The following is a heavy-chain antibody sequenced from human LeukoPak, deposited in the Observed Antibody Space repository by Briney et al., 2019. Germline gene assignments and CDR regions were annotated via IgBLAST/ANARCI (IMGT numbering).Heavy chain of an antibody. Sequence: PSETLSLTCTVSGGSISSGSYYWSWLRQPAGTALEWIGRIYSSGSTNYNPSLKSRVTISVDTSKNQFSLKLSSVTAADTAMYYCARELSPRDGKGYYFDYWGQGTLVTVSS. CDR1: GGSISSGSYY. J-gene: IGHJ4*02. D-gene: IGHD2-21*02. V-gene: IGHV4-61*02. CDR2: IYSSGST. CDR3: ARELSPRDGKGYYFDY.